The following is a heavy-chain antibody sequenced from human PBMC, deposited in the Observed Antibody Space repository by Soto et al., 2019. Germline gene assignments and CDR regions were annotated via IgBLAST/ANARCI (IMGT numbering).Heavy chain of an antibody. D-gene: IGHD5-12*01. CDR3: ARDSSGYDQCFDY. CDR2: ISSSSSTI. V-gene: IGHV3-48*01. J-gene: IGHJ4*02. Sequence: GGSLRLSCAASGFTFSSYSMNWVRQAPGKGLEWVSYISSSSSTIYYADSVKGRFTISRDNAKNSLYLQMNSLRAEDTAVYYCARDSSGYDQCFDYWGQGTLVTVSS. CDR1: GFTFSSYS.